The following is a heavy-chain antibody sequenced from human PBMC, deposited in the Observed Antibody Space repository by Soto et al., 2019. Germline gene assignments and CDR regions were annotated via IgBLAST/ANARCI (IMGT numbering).Heavy chain of an antibody. CDR3: AKEFLTNIVVVPAVLYFDY. J-gene: IGHJ4*02. Sequence: PGGSLRLSCAASGFTFSSYAMSWVRQAPGKGLEWVSVISGSGGSTYYADSVKGRFTISRDNSKNTLYLQMNSLRAEDTAVYYCAKEFLTNIVVVPAVLYFDYWGQGTLVTVSS. CDR1: GFTFSSYA. CDR2: ISGSGGST. V-gene: IGHV3-23*01. D-gene: IGHD2-2*01.